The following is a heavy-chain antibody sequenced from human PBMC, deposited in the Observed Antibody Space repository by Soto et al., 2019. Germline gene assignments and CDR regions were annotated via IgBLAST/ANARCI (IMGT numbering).Heavy chain of an antibody. D-gene: IGHD4-17*01. CDR1: GFTFSSYS. CDR3: ARLPTGYGDYEAYGMDV. CDR2: ISSSSSTI. Sequence: GGSLRLSCAASGFTFSSYSMNWVLQAPWKGLEWVSYISSSSSTIYYADSVKGRFTISRDNAKHSLYLQMTSLRDEDTAVYYCARLPTGYGDYEAYGMDVWGQGTTVTVSS. V-gene: IGHV3-48*02. J-gene: IGHJ6*02.